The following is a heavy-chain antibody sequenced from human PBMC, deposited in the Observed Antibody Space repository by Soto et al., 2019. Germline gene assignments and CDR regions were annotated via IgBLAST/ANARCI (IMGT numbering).Heavy chain of an antibody. Sequence: PGGSLRLSCAASGFTFRNYYMTWMRQTPGKGLEWISTITSSGGSTYYAASVKGRVTISRDNANNSLYLQMTGLRAEDTALYYCARDKYTNYVNYFDLPGQVTLDTVSP. CDR3: ARDKYTNYVNYFDL. J-gene: IGHJ5*02. CDR1: GFTFRNYY. CDR2: ITSSGGST. D-gene: IGHD3-16*01. V-gene: IGHV3-11*01.